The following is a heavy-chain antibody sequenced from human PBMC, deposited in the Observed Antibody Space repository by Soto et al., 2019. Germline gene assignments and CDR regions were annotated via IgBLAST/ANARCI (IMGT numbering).Heavy chain of an antibody. D-gene: IGHD4-17*01. CDR3: ARRTVTTVNAFDI. CDR1: GGSISSSSYY. CDR2: IYYSGST. J-gene: IGHJ3*02. Sequence: QLQLQESGPGLVKPSETLSLTCTVSGGSISSSSYYWGWIRQPPGKGLEWIGSIYYSGSTYYNPSLKSRVTISVDTSKNQFSLKLSSVTAADTAVYYCARRTVTTVNAFDIWGQGTMVTVSS. V-gene: IGHV4-39*01.